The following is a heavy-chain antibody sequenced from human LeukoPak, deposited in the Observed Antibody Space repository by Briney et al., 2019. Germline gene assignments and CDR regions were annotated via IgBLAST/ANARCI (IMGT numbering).Heavy chain of an antibody. CDR2: INPNSGGT. CDR1: GYPFTGYY. D-gene: IGHD6-13*01. V-gene: IGHV1-2*02. CDR3: ARDGIGYP. Sequence: SVKVSFKASGYPFTGYYMHWVRPAPGQGLEWMGWINPNSGGTNYAQKFQGRVTMTRDTSISTAYMELSRLRSDDTAVYYCARDGIGYPWGQGTLVTVSS. J-gene: IGHJ4*02.